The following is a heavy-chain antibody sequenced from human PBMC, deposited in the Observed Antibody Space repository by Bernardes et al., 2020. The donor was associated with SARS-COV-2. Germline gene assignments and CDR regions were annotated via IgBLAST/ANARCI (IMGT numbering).Heavy chain of an antibody. CDR2: ISSSSSYI. CDR1: GFTFSSYS. CDR3: ARDGPVYDILTGYPWVDYYYGMDV. V-gene: IGHV3-21*01. J-gene: IGHJ6*02. D-gene: IGHD3-9*01. Sequence: GGSLRLSCAASGFTFSSYSMNWVRQAPGKGLEWVSSISSSSSYIYYADSVKGRFTISRDNAKNSLYLQMNSLRAEDTAVYYCARDGPVYDILTGYPWVDYYYGMDVWGQGTTVTVSS.